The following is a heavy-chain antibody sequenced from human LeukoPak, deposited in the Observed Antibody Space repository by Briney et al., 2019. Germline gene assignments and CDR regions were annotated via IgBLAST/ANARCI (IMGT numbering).Heavy chain of an antibody. Sequence: PSQTLSLTCAVSGGSISSGGYSWSWIRQPPGKGLEWIGYIYHSGSTYYNPSLKSRVTISVDRSKNQFSLKLSSVTAADTAVYYCARGVVYDILTGYSRSLPHFDYWGQGTLVTVSS. J-gene: IGHJ4*02. V-gene: IGHV4-30-2*01. D-gene: IGHD3-9*01. CDR2: IYHSGST. CDR3: ARGVVYDILTGYSRSLPHFDY. CDR1: GGSISSGGYS.